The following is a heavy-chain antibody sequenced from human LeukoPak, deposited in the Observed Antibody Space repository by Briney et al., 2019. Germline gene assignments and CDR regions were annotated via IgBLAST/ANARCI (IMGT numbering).Heavy chain of an antibody. CDR3: ARDSRDYGFSDY. V-gene: IGHV4-30-2*01. CDR1: GGSISSGGYY. D-gene: IGHD4-17*01. J-gene: IGHJ4*02. Sequence: PSETLSLTCTVSGGSISSGGYYWSWIRQPPGKGLEWIGYIYHSGSTYYNPSLKSRVTISVDRSKNQFSLKLSSVTAADTAVYYCARDSRDYGFSDYWGQGTLVTVSS. CDR2: IYHSGST.